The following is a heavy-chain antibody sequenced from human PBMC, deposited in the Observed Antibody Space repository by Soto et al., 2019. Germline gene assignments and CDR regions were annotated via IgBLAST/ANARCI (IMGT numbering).Heavy chain of an antibody. J-gene: IGHJ6*02. Sequence: VASLKVSCKGSGYSFTSYLAGWVRQMPGKGLEWMGIIYPGGSDTRYSPSFQGQVTISADKSISTAYLQWSSLKASDTAMYYCSRRREAGKNYYGGDVWAQGTTVTV. CDR1: GYSFTSYL. CDR2: IYPGGSDT. CDR3: SRRREAGKNYYGGDV. V-gene: IGHV5-51*01. D-gene: IGHD6-19*01.